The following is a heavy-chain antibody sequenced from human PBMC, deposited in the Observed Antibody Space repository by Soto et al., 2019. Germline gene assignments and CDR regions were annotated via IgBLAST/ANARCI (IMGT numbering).Heavy chain of an antibody. D-gene: IGHD1-26*01. CDR2: ISWNGGSI. CDR1: GFTFDDYA. Sequence: GGSLRLSCAASGFTFDDYAMHWVRQAPGKDLEWVSGISWNGGSIGYADSVKGRFTISRDNAKSSLYLQMNSLRAEDTAFYYCAKDKGWELLNYFDYWGQGTLVTVSS. CDR3: AKDKGWELLNYFDY. V-gene: IGHV3-9*01. J-gene: IGHJ4*02.